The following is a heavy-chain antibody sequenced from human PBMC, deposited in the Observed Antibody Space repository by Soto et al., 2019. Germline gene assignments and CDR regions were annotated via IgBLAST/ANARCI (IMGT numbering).Heavy chain of an antibody. CDR3: AKVYPNGYSGYENYFDY. D-gene: IGHD5-12*01. CDR1: GFTFSSYG. J-gene: IGHJ4*02. CDR2: ISYDGSNK. V-gene: IGHV3-30*18. Sequence: GGSLRLSCAASGFTFSSYGMHWVRQAPGKGLEWVAVISYDGSNKYYADSVKGRFTISRDNSKNTLYLQMNSLRAEDTAVYYCAKVYPNGYSGYENYFDYWGQGTLVTVSS.